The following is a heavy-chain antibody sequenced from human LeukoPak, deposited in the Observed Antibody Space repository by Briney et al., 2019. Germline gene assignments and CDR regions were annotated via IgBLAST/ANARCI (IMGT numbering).Heavy chain of an antibody. D-gene: IGHD3-16*02. V-gene: IGHV3-23*01. Sequence: GGSLRLSCGVSGLTLSNYGMSWARQAPGKGLEWVAGLRGSAGGTNYGGCVNGRFTISRDNAKNTLFLQMDRLRAEDTAVYFCAKRGVVVRVFLVGFHKEAYYFDSWGQGAQVTVSS. CDR3: AKRGVVVRVFLVGFHKEAYYFDS. CDR2: LRGSAGGT. CDR1: GLTLSNYG. J-gene: IGHJ4*02.